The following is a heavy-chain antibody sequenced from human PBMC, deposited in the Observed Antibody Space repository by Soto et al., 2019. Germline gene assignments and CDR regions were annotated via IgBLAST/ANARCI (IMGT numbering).Heavy chain of an antibody. CDR2: FRNKAKSYTT. D-gene: IGHD3-22*01. CDR1: GLTFRDRF. Sequence: GGSLRVSCAAFGLTFRDRFMDWVRQAPGKGLEWGGCFRNKAKSYTTQFAASVKGRFTISRYVSQQSLYLQMHSLGTDDTALYYCVRVNYYDSSGSSLDAFDIWGQGTMVTVSS. CDR3: VRVNYYDSSGSSLDAFDI. V-gene: IGHV3-72*01. J-gene: IGHJ3*02.